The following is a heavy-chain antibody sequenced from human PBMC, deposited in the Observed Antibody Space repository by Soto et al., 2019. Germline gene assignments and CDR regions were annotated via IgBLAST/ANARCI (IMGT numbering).Heavy chain of an antibody. V-gene: IGHV3-23*01. Sequence: GGSLRLSCAASGFTFSSYAMSWVRQAPGKGLEWVSAISSSGGTTYYADSVKGRFTISRDNSKNTLYLQLNSLRAEDTALYYCAKSFSGSYYGGFDYWGQGTLVTVSS. D-gene: IGHD1-26*01. J-gene: IGHJ4*02. CDR3: AKSFSGSYYGGFDY. CDR1: GFTFSSYA. CDR2: ISSSGGTT.